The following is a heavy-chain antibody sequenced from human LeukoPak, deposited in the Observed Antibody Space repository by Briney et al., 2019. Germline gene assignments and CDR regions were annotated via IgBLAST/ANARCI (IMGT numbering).Heavy chain of an antibody. V-gene: IGHV1-46*01. J-gene: IGHJ4*02. CDR1: GYTFTSYY. Sequence: GASVKVSCKASGYTFTSYYMHWVRQAPGQGLEWMGLLNPSAGSTSYVQRFQGRVTMTRDTSTSTVYMELSSLRSEDTAVYYCARVGRGGGWVSDYWGQGTLVIVSS. CDR3: ARVGRGGGWVSDY. CDR2: LNPSAGST. D-gene: IGHD6-19*01.